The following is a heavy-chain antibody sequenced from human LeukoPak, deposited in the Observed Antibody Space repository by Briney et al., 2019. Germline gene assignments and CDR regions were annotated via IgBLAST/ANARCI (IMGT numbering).Heavy chain of an antibody. D-gene: IGHD6-6*01. CDR1: GYTFTSYD. CDR2: MNPNSGNT. V-gene: IGHV1-8*01. Sequence: ASVKVSCKASGYTFTSYDINWVRQATGQGLEWMGWMNPNSGNTGYAQRFQGRVTMTRNTSISTAYMELSSLRSEDTAEYYCARDYSSSPGGWFDPWGQGTLVTVSS. J-gene: IGHJ5*02. CDR3: ARDYSSSPGGWFDP.